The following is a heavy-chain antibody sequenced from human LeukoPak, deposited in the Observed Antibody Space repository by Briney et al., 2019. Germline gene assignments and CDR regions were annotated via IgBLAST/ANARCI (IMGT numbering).Heavy chain of an antibody. CDR3: TKSVVPAAIFWFDP. D-gene: IGHD2-2*01. Sequence: PGRSLRLSCTASGFPFSTYGTDSVCRAPRKGGGRVAFIESGERNKRYADSVKGRFTISRDNSKNTLYLQMNSLRPEDTAVYYCTKSVVPAAIFWFDPWGQGTLVTVSS. V-gene: IGHV3-30*02. J-gene: IGHJ5*02. CDR2: IESGERNK. CDR1: GFPFSTYG.